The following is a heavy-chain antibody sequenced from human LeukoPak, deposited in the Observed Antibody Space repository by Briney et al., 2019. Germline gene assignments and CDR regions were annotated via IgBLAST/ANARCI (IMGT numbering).Heavy chain of an antibody. D-gene: IGHD3-10*01. CDR1: GFTFSSYG. V-gene: IGHV3-30*02. J-gene: IGHJ6*03. CDR2: IRYDGRNK. CDR3: GKGGSSTMVRGVIGYMDV. Sequence: GGSLRLSCAASGFTFSSYGIHWVRQAPGKGLEWVAFIRYDGRNKYYADSVKGRFTISRDNSKNTLYLQMNSLRAEDTAVYYCGKGGSSTMVRGVIGYMDVWGKGTTVTISS.